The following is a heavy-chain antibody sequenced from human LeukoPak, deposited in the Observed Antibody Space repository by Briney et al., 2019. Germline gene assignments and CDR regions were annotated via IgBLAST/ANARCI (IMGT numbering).Heavy chain of an antibody. CDR2: ITDSGDDT. J-gene: IGHJ4*02. Sequence: PGGSLRLSCAASGLTFSNYAMSWVRQTPERGLEWVSAITDSGDDTFYAASVKGRFTISRDNSRNTLYLQMNSLRAEDTALYNCVKGSRASRPHYFDYWGQGALVTVSS. CDR1: GLTFSNYA. CDR3: VKGSRASRPHYFDY. V-gene: IGHV3-23*01.